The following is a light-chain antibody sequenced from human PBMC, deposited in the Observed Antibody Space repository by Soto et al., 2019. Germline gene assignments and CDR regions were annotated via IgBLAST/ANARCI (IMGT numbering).Light chain of an antibody. V-gene: IGLV2-14*03. Sequence: QSVLTQPASVSGSPGQSITISCTGTSSDDGGYNYVSWYQHHPGKAPKLMIYDVSNRPSGVSNRFSGSKSGNTASLTISGLQPEDEADYYCSSYTTSNTRQIVLGTGTKLTVL. CDR1: SSDDGGYNY. J-gene: IGLJ1*01. CDR2: DVS. CDR3: SSYTTSNTRQIV.